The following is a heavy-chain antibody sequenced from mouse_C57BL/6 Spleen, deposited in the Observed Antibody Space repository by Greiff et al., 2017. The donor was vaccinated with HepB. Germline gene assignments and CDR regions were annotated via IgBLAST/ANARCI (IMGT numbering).Heavy chain of an antibody. J-gene: IGHJ4*01. CDR2: INPSSGYT. CDR3: ARFMTTVVAKGAMDY. CDR1: GYTFTSYT. D-gene: IGHD1-1*01. Sequence: QVQLQQSGAELARPGASVKMSCKASGYTFTSYTMHWVKQRPGQGLEWIGYINPSSGYTKYNQKFKDKATLTADKSSSTTYMQLSSLTSEDSAVYYCARFMTTVVAKGAMDYWGQGTSVTVSS. V-gene: IGHV1-4*01.